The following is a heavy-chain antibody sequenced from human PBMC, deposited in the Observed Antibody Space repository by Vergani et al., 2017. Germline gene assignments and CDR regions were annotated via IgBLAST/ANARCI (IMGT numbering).Heavy chain of an antibody. D-gene: IGHD2-2*01. J-gene: IGHJ4*02. Sequence: QLQLQESGPGLVKPSETLSLTCIVSGDSINNGNYSWGWIRQPPGKGLEWIGSVYYKGSTNYNPSLKSRVTTSVDPCNKQFSLKLTSVTAADTAVYRCVCRATSTPPCCACWGQGTLFIVSS. CDR1: GDSINNGNYS. CDR2: VYYKGST. V-gene: IGHV4-39*01. CDR3: VCRATSTPPCCAC.